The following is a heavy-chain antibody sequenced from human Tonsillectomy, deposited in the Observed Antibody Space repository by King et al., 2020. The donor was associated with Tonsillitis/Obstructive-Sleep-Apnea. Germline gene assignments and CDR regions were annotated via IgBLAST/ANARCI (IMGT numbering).Heavy chain of an antibody. CDR2: INPSGGST. V-gene: IGHV1-46*01. D-gene: IGHD1-1*01. J-gene: IGHJ6*02. CDR1: GYTFTSYY. Sequence: QLVQSGAEVKKPGASVKVSCKASGYTFTSYYMDWVRQAPGQGLEWMGIINPSGGSTTYAQKFQGRVTMTRDASTSTVYMELSSLRSEDTAVYYCARQTEKVQLVYFYGMDVWGQGTMVTVSS. CDR3: ARQTEKVQLVYFYGMDV.